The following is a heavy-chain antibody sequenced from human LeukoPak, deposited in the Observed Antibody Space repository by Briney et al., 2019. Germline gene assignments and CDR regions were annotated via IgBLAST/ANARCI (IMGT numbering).Heavy chain of an antibody. CDR2: LSASGDYT. CDR3: AKKPVTIKYPSDN. J-gene: IGHJ4*02. Sequence: PGGSLRLSCAGSGFSFSSYDMGWLRQAPGKGLEWVAALSASGDYTEYADSVKGRFTISRDTSQNTLILEMNSLRAEDTAVYYCAKKPVTIKYPSDNWGQGTLVTVSS. CDR1: GFSFSSYD. D-gene: IGHD5-24*01. V-gene: IGHV3-23*01.